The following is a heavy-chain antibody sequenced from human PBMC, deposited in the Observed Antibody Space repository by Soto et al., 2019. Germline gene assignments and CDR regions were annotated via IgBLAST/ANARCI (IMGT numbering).Heavy chain of an antibody. Sequence: PGGSLRLSCAASGFTFSSYAMHWVRQAPGKGLEWVAVISYDGSNKYYADSVKGRFTISRDNSKNTLYLQMNSLRAEDTAVYYWARAVSGYYYELDYWGQATLVTVSS. CDR2: ISYDGSNK. CDR3: ARAVSGYYYELDY. D-gene: IGHD3-22*01. V-gene: IGHV3-30-3*01. CDR1: GFTFSSYA. J-gene: IGHJ4*02.